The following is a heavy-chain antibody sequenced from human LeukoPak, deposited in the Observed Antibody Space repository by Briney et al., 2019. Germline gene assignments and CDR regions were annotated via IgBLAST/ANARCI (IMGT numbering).Heavy chain of an antibody. D-gene: IGHD6-19*01. J-gene: IGHJ6*03. CDR2: ISSSSSYI. V-gene: IGHV3-21*01. CDR3: AREEYSSGWYHYYYMDV. Sequence: GGSLRLSCAASGFTFSSYSMNGVRQAPGKGLEWVSSISSSSSYIYYADSVKGRFTISRDNAKNSLYPQMNSLRAEDTAVYYCAREEYSSGWYHYYYMDVWGKGTTVTVSS. CDR1: GFTFSSYS.